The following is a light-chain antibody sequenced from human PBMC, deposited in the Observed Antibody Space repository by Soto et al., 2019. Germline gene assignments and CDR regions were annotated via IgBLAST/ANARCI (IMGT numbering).Light chain of an antibody. V-gene: IGKV3-11*01. Sequence: EIVLTQSPATLSLSPGERATLSCRASQSIGSHLAWYQHKPGQAPRMLIYDASKRATGIPARFSGSRSVTDFTLTISSLEPEDFPIYYCQQSDTWWTFGQGTKVEVK. J-gene: IGKJ1*01. CDR3: QQSDTWWT. CDR2: DAS. CDR1: QSIGSH.